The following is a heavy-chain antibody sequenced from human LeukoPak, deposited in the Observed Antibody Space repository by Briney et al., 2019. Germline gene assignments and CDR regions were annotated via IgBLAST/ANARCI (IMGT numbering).Heavy chain of an antibody. D-gene: IGHD3-10*01. J-gene: IGHJ4*02. CDR2: ISYDGSNK. Sequence: GGSLRLSCAASGFTFNSYAMYWVRQAPGRGLEWVAVISYDGSNKYYADSVKGRFTISRDNSKNTLYLQMNSLRAEDTAVYYCARDNSRNYFGSGSYKDWGQGTLVTVSS. V-gene: IGHV3-30-3*01. CDR3: ARDNSRNYFGSGSYKD. CDR1: GFTFNSYA.